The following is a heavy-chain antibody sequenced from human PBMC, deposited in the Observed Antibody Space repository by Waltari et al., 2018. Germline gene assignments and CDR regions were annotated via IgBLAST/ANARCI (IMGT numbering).Heavy chain of an antibody. Sequence: QVQLVESGGGVVQPGRSLRLSCAASGFTFSSYGMHWVRQAPGKGLEWVAVIWYDGSNKYYADSVKGRFTISRDNSKNTLYLQMNSLRAEDTAVYYCARDGIAVAGGGDYWGQGTLVTVSS. CDR2: IWYDGSNK. J-gene: IGHJ4*02. D-gene: IGHD6-19*01. V-gene: IGHV3-33*01. CDR3: ARDGIAVAGGGDY. CDR1: GFTFSSYG.